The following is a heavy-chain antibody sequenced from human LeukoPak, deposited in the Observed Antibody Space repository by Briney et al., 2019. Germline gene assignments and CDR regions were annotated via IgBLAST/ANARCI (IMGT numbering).Heavy chain of an antibody. CDR2: ITGSGGAT. CDR1: GFTFSTYA. CDR3: AKYVPAAATTYNYGLDV. J-gene: IGHJ6*02. V-gene: IGHV3-23*01. Sequence: GGSLRLSCAASGFTFSTYAVNWVRQAPGKGLEWVSAITGSGGATYYADSVKGRFTISRDDSKNTVYLQMSDLRADDTAVFYCAKYVPAAATTYNYGLDVWGQGTTVTVSS. D-gene: IGHD6-25*01.